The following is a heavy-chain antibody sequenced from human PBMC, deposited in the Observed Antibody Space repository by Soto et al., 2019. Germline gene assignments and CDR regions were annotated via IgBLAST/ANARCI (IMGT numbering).Heavy chain of an antibody. CDR1: GYTFTTYG. V-gene: IGHV1-18*01. D-gene: IGHD6-19*01. CDR3: ARDPVAGTYFDY. J-gene: IGHJ4*02. Sequence: QVQLVQSGAEVKKPGASVKVSCKASGYTFTTYGISWVRQAPGQGLEWMGWINGYNGNTNYAQKLQGRVTMTTDTCTSTASMELRSLRSDDTAVYYCARDPVAGTYFDYWGQGTLVTVSS. CDR2: INGYNGNT.